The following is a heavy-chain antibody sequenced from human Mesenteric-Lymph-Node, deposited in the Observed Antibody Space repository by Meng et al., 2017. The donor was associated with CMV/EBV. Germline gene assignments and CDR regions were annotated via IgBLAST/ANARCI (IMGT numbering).Heavy chain of an antibody. CDR1: GGTFSSYA. CDR2: IIPIFGTA. CDR3: ARGDGSGSYYSH. D-gene: IGHD3-10*01. Sequence: SVKVSCKASGGTFSSYAISWVRQAPGQGLEWMGGIIPIFGTANYAQRFQGRVTITTDESTSTAYMELSSLRSEDTAVYYCARGDGSGSYYSHWGQGTVVTVSS. V-gene: IGHV1-69*05. J-gene: IGHJ4*02.